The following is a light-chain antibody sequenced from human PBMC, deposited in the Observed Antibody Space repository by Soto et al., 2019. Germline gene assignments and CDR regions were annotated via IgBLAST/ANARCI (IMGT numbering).Light chain of an antibody. CDR2: EVN. CDR3: SSYTSSGTL. Sequence: QSALTQPASLSGSPGQSITISCTGTSSDIGAYDYVSWFQQHPGKAPKLMISEVNNRPSGVSNRFSASKSGTTASLTISGLQAEDEADYYCSSYTSSGTLFGGGTKLTVL. CDR1: SSDIGAYDY. J-gene: IGLJ2*01. V-gene: IGLV2-14*01.